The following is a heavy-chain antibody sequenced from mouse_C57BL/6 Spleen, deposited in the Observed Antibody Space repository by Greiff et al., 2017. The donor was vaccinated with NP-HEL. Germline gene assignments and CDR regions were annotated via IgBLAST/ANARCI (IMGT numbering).Heavy chain of an antibody. CDR2: IYPRSGNT. D-gene: IGHD4-1*01. J-gene: IGHJ2*01. Sequence: QVQLKQSGAELARPGASVKLSCKASGYTFTSYGISWVKQRTGQGLEWIGEIYPRSGNTYYNEKFKGKATLTADKSSSTAYMELRSLTSEDSAVYFCARGGSRTGTDYYFDYWGQGTTLTVSS. V-gene: IGHV1-81*01. CDR3: ARGGSRTGTDYYFDY. CDR1: GYTFTSYG.